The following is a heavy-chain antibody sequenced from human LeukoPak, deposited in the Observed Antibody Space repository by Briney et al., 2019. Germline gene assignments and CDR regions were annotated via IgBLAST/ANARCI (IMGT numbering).Heavy chain of an antibody. V-gene: IGHV3-21*01. CDR2: ISSSSSYI. CDR1: GFTFSSYS. Sequence: GGSLRLSGAASGFTFSSYSMNWVRQAPGKGLEWVSFISSSSSYIYYADSVKGRFTISRDNAKKSLFLQMNSLRAEDAAVYYCTRVTNSGYDSGNFDYWGQGTLVTVSS. J-gene: IGHJ4*02. CDR3: TRVTNSGYDSGNFDY. D-gene: IGHD5-12*01.